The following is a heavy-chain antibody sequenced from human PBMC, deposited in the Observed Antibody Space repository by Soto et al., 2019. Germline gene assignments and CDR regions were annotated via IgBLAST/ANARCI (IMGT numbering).Heavy chain of an antibody. CDR3: AIYGDNAFFQS. J-gene: IGHJ5*02. D-gene: IGHD4-17*01. V-gene: IGHV3-53*01. CDR1: GFSVNNNY. CDR2: IYSGGST. Sequence: PGGSLRLSCAASGFSVNNNYMTWVRQAPGKGLEWVSLIYSGGSTTYADSVKGRFTISRDNSKNTLYLQMNSLRAEDTAVYYCAIYGDNAFFQSWGQGTLVTVSS.